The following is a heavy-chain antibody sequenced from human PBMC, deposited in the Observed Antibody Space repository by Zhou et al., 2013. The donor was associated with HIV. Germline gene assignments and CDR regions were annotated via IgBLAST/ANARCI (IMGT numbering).Heavy chain of an antibody. V-gene: IGHV1-8*03. D-gene: IGHD6-19*01. CDR3: AGRLLSSGWRVEWFSEI. Sequence: QVQLVQSGAEVKKPGASVKVSCKASGYTFTTYDINWVRQATGQGLEWMGWMNPNSANTGYAQKFQGRVTITRNTSISTVYMEVSSLRSEDTAVYFCAGRLLSSGWRVEWFSEIWGQGTMVTVSS. CDR2: MNPNSANT. J-gene: IGHJ3*02. CDR1: GYTFTTYD.